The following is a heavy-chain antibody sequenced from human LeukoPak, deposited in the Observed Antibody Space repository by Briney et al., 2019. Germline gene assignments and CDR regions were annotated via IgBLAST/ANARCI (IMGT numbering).Heavy chain of an antibody. V-gene: IGHV3-43*01. J-gene: IGHJ4*02. Sequence: PGRSLRLSCAASGFTFDDYTMHWVRQAPGKGLEWVSLISWDGGSTYYADSVKGRFTISRDNSKNSLYLQMNSLRTEDTALYYCAKEFGAAGKPGAAGFDYWGQGTLVTVSS. CDR3: AKEFGAAGKPGAAGFDY. CDR2: ISWDGGST. CDR1: GFTFDDYT. D-gene: IGHD6-13*01.